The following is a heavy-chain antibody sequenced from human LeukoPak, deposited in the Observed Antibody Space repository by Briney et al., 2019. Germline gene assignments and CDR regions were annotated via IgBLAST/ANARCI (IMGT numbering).Heavy chain of an antibody. Sequence: SGESLRLSCAAARFTFSSYGMHWVRQTPGKGPEWVAFIRHDGSYQQYADSVKGRFTVSRDNSKDTVYLQMNSLRTEDTAVYYCAKNRDISDYPRDFHYWVQGTLVTVSS. CDR1: RFTFSSYG. CDR2: IRHDGSYQ. CDR3: AKNRDISDYPRDFHY. D-gene: IGHD3-16*01. J-gene: IGHJ4*02. V-gene: IGHV3-30*02.